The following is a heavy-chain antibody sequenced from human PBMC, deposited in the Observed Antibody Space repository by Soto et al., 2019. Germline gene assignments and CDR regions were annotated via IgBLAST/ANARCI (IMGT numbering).Heavy chain of an antibody. V-gene: IGHV3-48*01. CDR2: ISTSSSSI. J-gene: IGHJ4*02. CDR3: ARDGDYGDYVSPFLDY. Sequence: EVQLVESGGGLVQPGGSLRLSCAVSGFTFSSFTMMWVRQAPGKGLEWVSYISTSSSSIYYAGSVEGRFTISRDNAKNSLYLQMNSLRAEDTAVYYCARDGDYGDYVSPFLDYWGQGTLVTVSS. CDR1: GFTFSSFT. D-gene: IGHD4-17*01.